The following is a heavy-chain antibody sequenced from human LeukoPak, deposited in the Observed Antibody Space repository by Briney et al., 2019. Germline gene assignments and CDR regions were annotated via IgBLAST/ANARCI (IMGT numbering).Heavy chain of an antibody. CDR1: GFTFSSYG. J-gene: IGHJ4*02. CDR3: AKDVGATLYYFDY. D-gene: IGHD1-26*01. Sequence: PGGSLRLSCAASGFTFSSYGMHWVRQAPGKGLEWVAVISYDGSNKYYADSVKGRFTISRDNSKNTLYLQMNSLRAEDTAVYYCAKDVGATLYYFDYWGQGTLVTVSS. V-gene: IGHV3-30*18. CDR2: ISYDGSNK.